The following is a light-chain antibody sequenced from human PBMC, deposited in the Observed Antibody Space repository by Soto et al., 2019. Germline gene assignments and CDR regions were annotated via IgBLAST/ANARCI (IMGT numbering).Light chain of an antibody. CDR3: CSYAGSIYV. J-gene: IGLJ1*01. V-gene: IGLV2-23*01. Sequence: QCALAQPASVSGSAGQSITISCTGTSVFVGSFSLVSWYQQHSGKAPKVMISEGHRRPSGVPDRFSGSKSGNTASLTISGLQAEDEADYYCCSYAGSIYVFGTGTKVTVL. CDR2: EGH. CDR1: SVFVGSFSL.